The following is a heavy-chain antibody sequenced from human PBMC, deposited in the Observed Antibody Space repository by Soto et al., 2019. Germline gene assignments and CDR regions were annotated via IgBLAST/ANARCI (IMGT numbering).Heavy chain of an antibody. CDR1: GGSISGYY. D-gene: IGHD1-26*01. Sequence: PSETLSLTCTVSGGSISGYYWSWIRQSPGKGLEWIGYTSHSGTTTHNPSLKSRLTISVDTSSNQFSLRLTSVTAADTAVYYCARHLGIVGAAFYFHYWGLGTLVTVSS. CDR3: ARHLGIVGAAFYFHY. J-gene: IGHJ4*02. CDR2: TSHSGTT. V-gene: IGHV4-59*01.